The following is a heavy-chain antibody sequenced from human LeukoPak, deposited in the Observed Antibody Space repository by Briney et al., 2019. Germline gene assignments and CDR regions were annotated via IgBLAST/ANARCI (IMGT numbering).Heavy chain of an antibody. CDR2: IYYSGST. Sequence: SETLSLTCTGSGGSISSYYWSWRRQPPGEGRERIVYIYYSGSTNYNPSLKSRVTISVDTSKNQFSLKLSSVTAADTAVYYCARDSDCSGGSCYFDYWGQGTLVTVSS. CDR1: GGSISSYY. V-gene: IGHV4-59*01. J-gene: IGHJ4*02. D-gene: IGHD2-15*01. CDR3: ARDSDCSGGSCYFDY.